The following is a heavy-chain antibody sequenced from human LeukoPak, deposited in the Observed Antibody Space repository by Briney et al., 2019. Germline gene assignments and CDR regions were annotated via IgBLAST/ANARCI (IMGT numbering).Heavy chain of an antibody. D-gene: IGHD2-21*02. V-gene: IGHV4-30-4*08. J-gene: IGHJ4*02. CDR3: ASQGSYCGGDCPLDY. Sequence: NPSETLSLTCAVYGGSFSGYYWSWIRQPPGKGLEWIGYIYYSGSTYYNPSLKSRVTISVDTSKNQFSLKLSSVTAADTAVYYCASQGSYCGGDCPLDYWGQGTLVTVSS. CDR1: GGSFSGYY. CDR2: IYYSGST.